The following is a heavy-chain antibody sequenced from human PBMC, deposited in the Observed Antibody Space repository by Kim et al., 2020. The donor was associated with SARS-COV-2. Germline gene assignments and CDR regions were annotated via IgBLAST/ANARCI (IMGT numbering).Heavy chain of an antibody. D-gene: IGHD6-19*01. V-gene: IGHV1-46*01. J-gene: IGHJ4*02. Sequence: ASVKVSCKASGYTFTSYYMHWVRQAPGQGLEWMGIINPSGGSTSYAQKFQGRVTMTRDTSTSTVYMELSSLRSEDTAVYYCARDSGPNEVAGTSGDYWGQGTLVTVSS. CDR3: ARDSGPNEVAGTSGDY. CDR1: GYTFTSYY. CDR2: INPSGGST.